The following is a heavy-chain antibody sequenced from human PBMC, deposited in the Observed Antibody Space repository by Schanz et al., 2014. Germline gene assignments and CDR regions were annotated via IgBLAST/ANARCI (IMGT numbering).Heavy chain of an antibody. CDR3: AKNQYDDVDLSSFYFDF. J-gene: IGHJ4*02. D-gene: IGHD3-10*02. Sequence: EVQLLESGGGLVQPGGSLRLSCLASGFAFSSYGMNWLRQAPGKGLEWVSIIFTDGRTYYADSVKGRFTISRDSSKNTLYLQMNSLRPEDTAIYYCAKNQYDDVDLSSFYFDFWGQGTLVTVSS. CDR2: IIFTDGRT. V-gene: IGHV3-23*03. CDR1: GFAFSSYG.